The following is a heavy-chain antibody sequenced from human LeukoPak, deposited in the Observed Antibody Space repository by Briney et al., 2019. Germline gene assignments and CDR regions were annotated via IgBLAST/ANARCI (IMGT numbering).Heavy chain of an antibody. Sequence: GGSLRLSCAASGFTFSNYAMRGVRQAPGKGREGVSGISGSGDSTYYAHSVKGRFTISRDNSKNTLYLQMNSLRAEDTAVYYCARRSGIAVAGAFDYWGQGTLVTVSS. J-gene: IGHJ4*02. V-gene: IGHV3-23*01. CDR1: GFTFSNYA. CDR3: ARRSGIAVAGAFDY. CDR2: ISGSGDST. D-gene: IGHD6-19*01.